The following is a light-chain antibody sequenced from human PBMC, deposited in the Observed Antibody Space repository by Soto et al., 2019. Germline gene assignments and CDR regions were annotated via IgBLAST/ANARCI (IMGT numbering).Light chain of an antibody. CDR1: QSVSSSY. CDR3: PQYGSTPRT. Sequence: EIVLTQSPGTLSLSPGERATLSCRASQSVSSSYLAWYQQKPGQAPRLLIYGASSRATGIPDRFIGSGSGTDFTLTISRLEPEDFAVYYCPQYGSTPRTFGQGTKVEIK. V-gene: IGKV3-20*01. CDR2: GAS. J-gene: IGKJ1*01.